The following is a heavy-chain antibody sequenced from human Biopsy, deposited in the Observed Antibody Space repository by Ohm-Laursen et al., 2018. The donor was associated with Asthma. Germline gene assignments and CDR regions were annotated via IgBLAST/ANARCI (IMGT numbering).Heavy chain of an antibody. Sequence: SVKASCKTSGYTFTSAGITWVRQAPGQGLEWMGWISVYNGNTKVAQKLQDRVTMITDTSTSTAYMELRSLRSDDTAVYFCARAVDYSHYYGIDVWGQGTTVTVS. D-gene: IGHD3-10*01. CDR3: ARAVDYSHYYGIDV. J-gene: IGHJ6*02. CDR2: ISVYNGNT. V-gene: IGHV1-18*01. CDR1: GYTFTSAG.